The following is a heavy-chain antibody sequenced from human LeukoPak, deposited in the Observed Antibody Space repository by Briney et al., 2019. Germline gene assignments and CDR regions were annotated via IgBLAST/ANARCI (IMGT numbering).Heavy chain of an antibody. Sequence: PSETLSLTCTVSGYSISSGYYWGWIRQPPGKGLEWIGRIYTSGSTNYNPSLKSRVTISVDTSKNQFSLKLSSVTAADTAVYYCAREGDIVVVPAARVWFDPWGQGTLVTVSS. J-gene: IGHJ5*02. CDR3: AREGDIVVVPAARVWFDP. CDR2: IYTSGST. V-gene: IGHV4-38-2*02. D-gene: IGHD2-2*01. CDR1: GYSISSGYY.